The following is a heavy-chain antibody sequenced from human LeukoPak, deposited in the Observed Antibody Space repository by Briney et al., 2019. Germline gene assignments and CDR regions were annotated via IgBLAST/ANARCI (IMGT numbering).Heavy chain of an antibody. CDR2: IYTSGST. CDR1: GGSISSSSYY. J-gene: IGHJ4*02. CDR3: ARVFSTYYFDY. Sequence: PSETLSLTCTVSGGSISSSSYYWGWIRQPPGKGLEWIGSIYTSGSTNYNPSLKSRVTISVDTSKNQFSLKLSSVTAADTAVYYCARVFSTYYFDYWGQGTLVTVSS. V-gene: IGHV4-39*07.